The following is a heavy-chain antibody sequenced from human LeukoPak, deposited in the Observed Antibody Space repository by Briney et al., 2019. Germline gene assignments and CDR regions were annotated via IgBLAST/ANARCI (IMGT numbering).Heavy chain of an antibody. CDR1: GFTFSNAW. J-gene: IGHJ6*03. V-gene: IGHV3-15*01. CDR2: IKSKTDGGTT. CDR3: TTIVGATIDYYYYMDV. Sequence: GGSLRLSCAASGFTFSNAWMSWVRQAPGKGLEWVTRIKSKTDGGTTDYAAPVKGRFTISRDDSKNTLYLQMNSLKTEDTAVYYCTTIVGATIDYYYYMDVWGKGTTVTVSS. D-gene: IGHD1-26*01.